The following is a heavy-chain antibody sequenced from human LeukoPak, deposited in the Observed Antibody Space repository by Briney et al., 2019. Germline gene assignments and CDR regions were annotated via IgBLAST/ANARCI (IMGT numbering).Heavy chain of an antibody. J-gene: IGHJ4*02. CDR2: IRGSGGGT. CDR1: GFTFSNYG. CDR3: VKARMPHCGTDCLES. D-gene: IGHD2-21*02. V-gene: IGHV3-23*01. Sequence: GGSLRLSCAASGFTFSNYGMSWVRQAPGRGLEWVSVIRGSGGGTYYADSVKGRFTISRDNSKNTVYLQMNSLRAEDTAVYYCVKARMPHCGTDCLESWGQGTLVTVSS.